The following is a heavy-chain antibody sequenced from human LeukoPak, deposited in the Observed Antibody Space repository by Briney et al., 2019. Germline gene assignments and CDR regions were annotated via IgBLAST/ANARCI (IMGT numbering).Heavy chain of an antibody. Sequence: SETLSLTCTVSGGSISSYYWSWIRQPPGKGLEWIGYIYYSGSTNYNPSLKSRVTISVDTPKNQFSLKLSSVTAADTAVYYCAGCRSSTSCRYWGQGTLVTVSS. CDR2: IYYSGST. CDR3: AGCRSSTSCRY. D-gene: IGHD2-2*01. J-gene: IGHJ4*02. V-gene: IGHV4-59*08. CDR1: GGSISSYY.